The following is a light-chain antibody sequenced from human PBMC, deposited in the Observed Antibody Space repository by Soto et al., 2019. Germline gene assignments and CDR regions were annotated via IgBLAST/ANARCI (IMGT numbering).Light chain of an antibody. J-gene: IGKJ5*01. Sequence: LSASVGDRVTVTCRASQSISSYLNWYQQKPGKAPKLLIYGASTLQSGVPSRFSGSGSGTDYTLTISSLQPEGFATYYCQQSYRTPTFGQGTRLEIK. CDR1: QSISSY. CDR2: GAS. V-gene: IGKV1-39*01. CDR3: QQSYRTPT.